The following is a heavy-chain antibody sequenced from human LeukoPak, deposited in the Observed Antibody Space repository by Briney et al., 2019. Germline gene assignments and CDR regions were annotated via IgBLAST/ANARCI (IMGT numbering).Heavy chain of an antibody. Sequence: SQTLSLTCTVSGGSISSGSYYWSWIRQPAGKGLDWIGRIYTSGSTNYNPSLKSRITITADTSKNQFSLKLSSVTAADTAVDYCAREGDYVDWFDPWGQGTLVTVSS. J-gene: IGHJ5*02. CDR1: GGSISSGSYY. CDR3: AREGDYVDWFDP. V-gene: IGHV4-61*02. D-gene: IGHD4-17*01. CDR2: IYTSGST.